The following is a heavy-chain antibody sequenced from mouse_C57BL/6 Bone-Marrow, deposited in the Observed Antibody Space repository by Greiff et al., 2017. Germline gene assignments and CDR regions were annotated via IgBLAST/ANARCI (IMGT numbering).Heavy chain of an antibody. D-gene: IGHD1-1*01. CDR3: ARSALLLRYWYCDV. J-gene: IGHJ1*03. Sequence: QVQLQQPGAELVKPGASVKLSCKASGYTFTSYWMHWVKQRPGQGLEWIGMIHPNSGSTNYNEKFKSKATLTVDKSSSTAYMQLSSLTSEDSAVYYCARSALLLRYWYCDVWGTGTTVTVSA. V-gene: IGHV1-64*01. CDR2: IHPNSGST. CDR1: GYTFTSYW.